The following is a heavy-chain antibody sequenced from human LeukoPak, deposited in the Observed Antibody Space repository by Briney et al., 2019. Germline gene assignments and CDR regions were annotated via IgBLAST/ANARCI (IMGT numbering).Heavy chain of an antibody. D-gene: IGHD3-10*01. CDR3: AREVLLWFGELSVGDY. J-gene: IGHJ4*02. V-gene: IGHV3-11*01. CDR1: GFTFGDYY. Sequence: PGGSLRLSCAASGFTFGDYYMSWIRQAPGKGLEWVSYISSSGSTIYYADSVKGRFTISRDNAKNSLYLQMNSLRAEDTAVYYCAREVLLWFGELSVGDYWGQGTLVTVSS. CDR2: ISSSGSTI.